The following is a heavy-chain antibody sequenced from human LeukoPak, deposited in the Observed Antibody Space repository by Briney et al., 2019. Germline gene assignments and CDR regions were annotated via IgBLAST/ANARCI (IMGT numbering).Heavy chain of an antibody. CDR1: GGSISSYY. Sequence: PSETLSLTCTVSGGSISSYYGGCIRHPPGKGREWIGYIYYSGSTNYNPSIKSRVTISVDTSKNQFSLKLSSVTAADTAVYYCARRRAGGFDYWGQGTLVTVSS. CDR2: IYYSGST. CDR3: ARRRAGGFDY. J-gene: IGHJ4*02. V-gene: IGHV4-59*01.